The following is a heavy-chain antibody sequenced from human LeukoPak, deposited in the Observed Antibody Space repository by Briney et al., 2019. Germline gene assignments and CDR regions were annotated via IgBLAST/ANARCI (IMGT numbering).Heavy chain of an antibody. D-gene: IGHD1-26*01. Sequence: SETLSFTCAVSGGSISSGGYSWSWIRQPPGKGLEWIGYIYHSGSTYYNPSLKSRVTISVDRSKNQFSLKLSSVTAADTAVYYCARLIRATNGMDVWGQGTTVTVSS. J-gene: IGHJ6*02. V-gene: IGHV4-30-2*01. CDR2: IYHSGST. CDR1: GGSISSGGYS. CDR3: ARLIRATNGMDV.